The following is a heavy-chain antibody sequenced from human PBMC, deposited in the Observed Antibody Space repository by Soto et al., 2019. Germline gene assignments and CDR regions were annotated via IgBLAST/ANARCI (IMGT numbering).Heavy chain of an antibody. CDR1: GYKLTSYY. D-gene: IGHD5-12*01. CDR2: INPSGGST. CDR3: ARGPSRWLQFFY. V-gene: IGHV1-46*01. J-gene: IGHJ4*02. Sequence: ASVKVSCKASGYKLTSYYMHWVRQAPGQGLEWMGIINPSGGSTSYAQKFQGRVTMTRDTSTSTVYMELSSLRSEDTAVYYCARGPSRWLQFFYWGQGTLVTVSS.